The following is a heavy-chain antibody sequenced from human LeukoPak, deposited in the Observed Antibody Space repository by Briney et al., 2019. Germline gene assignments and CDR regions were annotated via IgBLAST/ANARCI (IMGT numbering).Heavy chain of an antibody. Sequence: ASVKVSCKASGYTFTKYAVNWVRQAPGQGLEWMEWIKTNTGNPNYAQGFTGRFVFSLDTSVTTAYLQISSLKDEDTAVYYCARDYDILSGYYLGLFDYWGQGTLVTVSS. CDR2: IKTNTGNP. J-gene: IGHJ4*02. CDR3: ARDYDILSGYYLGLFDY. V-gene: IGHV7-4-1*02. CDR1: GYTFTKYA. D-gene: IGHD3-9*01.